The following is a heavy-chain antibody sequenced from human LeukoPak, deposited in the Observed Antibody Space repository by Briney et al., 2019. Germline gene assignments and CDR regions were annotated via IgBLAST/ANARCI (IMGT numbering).Heavy chain of an antibody. CDR1: GFTFSSYS. Sequence: GGSLILSCAASGFTFSSYSMNWVRQAPGKGLEWLSSISSSSSYIYYADSVRGRFTISRDNAKNSLYLQMNSLRADDTAVYFCATIPSTELNAYWGQGTLVTVSA. J-gene: IGHJ4*02. CDR2: ISSSSSYI. D-gene: IGHD2-21*01. V-gene: IGHV3-21*01. CDR3: ATIPSTELNAY.